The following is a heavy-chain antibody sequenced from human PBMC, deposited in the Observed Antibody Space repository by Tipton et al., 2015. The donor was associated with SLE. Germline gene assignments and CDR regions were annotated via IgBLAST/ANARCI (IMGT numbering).Heavy chain of an antibody. CDR3: ASDGEDYYDSSGPQYFQH. Sequence: SLRLSCAASGFTVSSNYMSWVRQAPGKGLEWVSVIYSGGSTYYADSVKGRFTISRDNSKNTLYLQMNSLRAEDTAVYYCASDGEDYYDSSGPQYFQHWGQGTLVTVSS. V-gene: IGHV3-66*01. D-gene: IGHD3-22*01. J-gene: IGHJ1*01. CDR2: IYSGGST. CDR1: GFTVSSNY.